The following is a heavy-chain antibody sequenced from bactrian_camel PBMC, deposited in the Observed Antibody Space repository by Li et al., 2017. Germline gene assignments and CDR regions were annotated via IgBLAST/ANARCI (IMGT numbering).Heavy chain of an antibody. V-gene: IGHV3S9*01. Sequence: HVQLVESGGGLVQPGGSLRLSCAASGYTYSTFCMGWFRQVPGKEREAVARIDTDGTAFYADSVKGRFTISRDNAKNTLYLQMNSLKPEDSSLYYCAARAGLCFGAAWKNSGIYNYWGQGTQVTVS. CDR1: GYTYSTFC. J-gene: IGHJ4*01. CDR3: AARAGLCFGAAWKNSGIYNY. CDR2: IDTDGTA. D-gene: IGHD1*01.